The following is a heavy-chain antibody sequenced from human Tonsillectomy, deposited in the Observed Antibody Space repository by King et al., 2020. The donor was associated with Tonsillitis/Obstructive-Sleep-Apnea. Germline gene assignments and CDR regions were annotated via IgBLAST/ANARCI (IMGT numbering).Heavy chain of an antibody. D-gene: IGHD4-17*01. J-gene: IGHJ1*01. CDR3: ARQDYGDYVSDEYFQH. CDR2: IIPIFGTA. V-gene: IGHV1-69*12. Sequence: QLVQSGAEVKKPGSSMKVSCKASGGTFSSYAISWVRQAPGQGLEWMGGIIPIFGTANYAQKFQGRVTITADESTSTAYMELSSLRSEDTAVYYCARQDYGDYVSDEYFQHWGQGTLVTVSS. CDR1: GGTFSSYA.